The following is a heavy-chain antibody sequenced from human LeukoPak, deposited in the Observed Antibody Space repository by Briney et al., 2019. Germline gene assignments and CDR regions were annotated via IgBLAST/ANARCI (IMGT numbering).Heavy chain of an antibody. Sequence: GESLKISCKGSGYSFTSYWINWVRQMPGKGLEWMGRIDPSDSYTNYSPSFQGHVTISVDKSISTAYLQWSSLKASDTAIYYCARTAYYSGSGSYYYFDYWGQGTLVTVSS. CDR1: GYSFTSYW. D-gene: IGHD3-10*01. CDR2: IDPSDSYT. CDR3: ARTAYYSGSGSYYYFDY. J-gene: IGHJ4*02. V-gene: IGHV5-10-1*01.